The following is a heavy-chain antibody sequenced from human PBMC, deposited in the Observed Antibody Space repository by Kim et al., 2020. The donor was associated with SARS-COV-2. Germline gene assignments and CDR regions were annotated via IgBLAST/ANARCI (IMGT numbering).Heavy chain of an antibody. CDR3: ARDFHGWELLPVDY. D-gene: IGHD1-26*01. J-gene: IGHJ4*02. Sequence: ADSEEGRFTISRDTHKNYLYLKMNSLRAEDTAVYYCARDFHGWELLPVDYWGQGTLVTVSS. V-gene: IGHV3-11*06.